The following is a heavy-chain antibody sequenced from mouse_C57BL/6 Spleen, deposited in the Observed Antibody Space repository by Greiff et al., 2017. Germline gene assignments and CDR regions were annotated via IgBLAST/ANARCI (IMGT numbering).Heavy chain of an antibody. CDR3: AIVYDGFTPWFAY. CDR1: GYTFTSYW. V-gene: IGHV1-74*01. CDR2: IHPSDSVT. J-gene: IGHJ3*01. Sequence: QVQLQQPGAELVKPGASVKVSCKASGYTFTSYWMPWVKQRPGQGLEWIGRIHPSDSVTNYNQKFKGKATLTVDKSSSTAYMQLSSLTSEDAAVYYCAIVYDGFTPWFAYWGQGTLVTVCA. D-gene: IGHD2-3*01.